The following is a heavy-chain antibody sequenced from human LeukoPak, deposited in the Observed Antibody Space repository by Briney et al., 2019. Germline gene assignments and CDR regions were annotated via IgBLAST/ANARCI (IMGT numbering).Heavy chain of an antibody. CDR3: ARDRNYYGSGSYKGEDWFDP. J-gene: IGHJ5*02. Sequence: GASVKVSCKASGGTFSSYAISWVRQAPGQGLEWMGGIIPIFGTANYAQKFQGRVTITADESPSTAYMELSSLRSEDTAVYYCARDRNYYGSGSYKGEDWFDPWGQGTLVTVSS. CDR2: IIPIFGTA. V-gene: IGHV1-69*13. D-gene: IGHD3-10*01. CDR1: GGTFSSYA.